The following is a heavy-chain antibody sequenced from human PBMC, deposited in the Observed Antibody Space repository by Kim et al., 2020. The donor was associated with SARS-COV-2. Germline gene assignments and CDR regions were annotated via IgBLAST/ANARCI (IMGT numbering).Heavy chain of an antibody. CDR3: STYSNTPSAYFDY. Sequence: YYGDSVKGRFTITRNNNKNSLYLQKNSLGTEDTALYYCSTYSNTPSAYFDYWGQGTLVTVSS. J-gene: IGHJ4*02. D-gene: IGHD6-13*01. V-gene: IGHV3-43*01.